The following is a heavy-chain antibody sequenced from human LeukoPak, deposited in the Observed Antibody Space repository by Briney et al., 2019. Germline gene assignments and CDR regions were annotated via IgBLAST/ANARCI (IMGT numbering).Heavy chain of an antibody. V-gene: IGHV4-39*07. CDR3: AREGVPAAKYYFDY. CDR1: GGSISSGGYY. J-gene: IGHJ4*02. Sequence: SETLSLTCTVSGGSISSGGYYWSWIRQPPGKGLEWIGEINHSGSTNYNPSLKSRVTISVDTSKNQFSLKLSSVTAADTAVYYCAREGVPAAKYYFDYWGQGTLVTVSS. D-gene: IGHD2-2*01. CDR2: INHSGST.